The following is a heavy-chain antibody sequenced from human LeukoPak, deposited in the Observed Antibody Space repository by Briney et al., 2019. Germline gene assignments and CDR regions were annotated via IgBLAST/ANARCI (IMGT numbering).Heavy chain of an antibody. CDR3: ARESRKVVVPADTRPYYYYYMDV. V-gene: IGHV4-59*01. D-gene: IGHD2-2*01. J-gene: IGHJ6*03. CDR2: IYYSGST. Sequence: SETLSLTCTVSGGSISSYYWSWIRQPPGKGLEWFGYIYYSGSTNYNPSLKSRVTISVDTSKNQFSLKLSSVTAADTAVYYCARESRKVVVPADTRPYYYYYMDVWGKGTTVTVSS. CDR1: GGSISSYY.